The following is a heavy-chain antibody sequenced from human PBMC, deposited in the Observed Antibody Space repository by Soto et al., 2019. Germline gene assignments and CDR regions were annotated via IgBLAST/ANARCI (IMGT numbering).Heavy chain of an antibody. CDR3: ARAHGWYGDYLPYLDY. J-gene: IGHJ4*02. CDR1: GGSISSYY. V-gene: IGHV4-59*01. Sequence: SETLSLTCTVSGGSISSYYWSWIRQPPGKGLEWIGYIYYSGSTNYNPSLKSRVTISVDTSKNQFSLKLSSVTAADTAVYYCARAHGWYGDYLPYLDYWGQGTLVTVSS. CDR2: IYYSGST. D-gene: IGHD4-17*01.